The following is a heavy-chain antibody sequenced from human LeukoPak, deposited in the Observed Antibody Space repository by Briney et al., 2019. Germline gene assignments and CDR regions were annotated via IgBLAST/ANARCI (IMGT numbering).Heavy chain of an antibody. V-gene: IGHV4-38-2*01. D-gene: IGHD1-26*01. CDR1: GYSISNGYY. J-gene: IGHJ3*02. CDR3: VSGTLTRNAFDI. CDR2: IYYSRYS. Sequence: SETLSLTCAVSGYSISNGYYCGWSRQPPGKGQEWIGTIYYSRYSYYNPSLKSRLTISVDTSKNHFSLRLSSVTAADTAIYYCVSGTLTRNAFDIWGQGTMVTVSS.